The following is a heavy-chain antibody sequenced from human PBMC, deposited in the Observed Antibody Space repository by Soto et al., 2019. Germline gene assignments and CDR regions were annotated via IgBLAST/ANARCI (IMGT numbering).Heavy chain of an antibody. Sequence: PGGSLRLSCEASGFTLSGSAMHWVRQASGKGLEWVSYISSSGSTIYYADSVKGRFTISRDNAKNSLYLQMNSLRAEDTAVYYCARVSVWSGSQFGWGQGTLVTAPQ. V-gene: IGHV3-11*01. CDR1: GFTLSGSA. J-gene: IGHJ4*02. D-gene: IGHD3-3*01. CDR2: ISSSGSTI. CDR3: ARVSVWSGSQFG.